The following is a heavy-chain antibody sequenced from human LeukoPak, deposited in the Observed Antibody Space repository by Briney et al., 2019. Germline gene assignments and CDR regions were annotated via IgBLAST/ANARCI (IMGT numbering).Heavy chain of an antibody. Sequence: GSSVKVSCKASEGTFCSYAISWVREAPGQGLEWMGRIIPIFGTANYAQKFQGRVTITTDESTSTAYMELSSLRSEDTAVYYCASGRFGPDYYYYYMDVWGKGTTVTFSS. CDR2: IIPIFGTA. CDR3: ASGRFGPDYYYYYMDV. CDR1: EGTFCSYA. D-gene: IGHD3-10*01. V-gene: IGHV1-69*05. J-gene: IGHJ6*03.